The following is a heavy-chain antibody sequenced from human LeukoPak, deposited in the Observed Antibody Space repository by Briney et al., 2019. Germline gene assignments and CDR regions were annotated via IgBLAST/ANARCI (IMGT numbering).Heavy chain of an antibody. CDR2: IKEDGSEK. Sequence: PGGSPTLSCAASGFTFSSSWMKWVRQAPGKGLESVAVIKEDGSEKYYVDSVKGRFAISRDNAKNSLYLQMNNVRAEDTAVYFCAANTQSGYWGQGALVTVSS. CDR1: GFTFSSSW. J-gene: IGHJ4*02. V-gene: IGHV3-7*05. CDR3: AANTQSGY. D-gene: IGHD3-16*01.